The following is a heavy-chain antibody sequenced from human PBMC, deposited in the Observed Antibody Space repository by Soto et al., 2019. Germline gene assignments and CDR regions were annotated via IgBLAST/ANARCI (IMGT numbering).Heavy chain of an antibody. CDR2: IYYSGST. Sequence: SETLSLTCTVSGGSISSYYWSSIRQPPGKGLEWIGYIYYSGSTNYNPSLKSRVTISVVTSKNQFSLKLSSVTAADTAVYYCAGYSSSWYQLYYFDDWGQGTLVTVSS. V-gene: IGHV4-59*08. CDR3: AGYSSSWYQLYYFDD. CDR1: GGSISSYY. D-gene: IGHD6-13*01. J-gene: IGHJ4*02.